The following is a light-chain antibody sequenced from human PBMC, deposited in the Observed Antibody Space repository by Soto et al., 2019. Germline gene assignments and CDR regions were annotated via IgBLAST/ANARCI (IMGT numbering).Light chain of an antibody. J-gene: IGKJ4*01. CDR3: QQYNNWPLT. V-gene: IGKV3-15*01. CDR1: QSVSSN. Sequence: EIVMTQSPDTLSVSPGEKATPPCRASQSVSSNLAWYQQKPGQAPRLLIYGASTRATGIPARFSGSGSGTEFTLTISSLQSEDFAVYYCQQYNNWPLTFGGGTKV. CDR2: GAS.